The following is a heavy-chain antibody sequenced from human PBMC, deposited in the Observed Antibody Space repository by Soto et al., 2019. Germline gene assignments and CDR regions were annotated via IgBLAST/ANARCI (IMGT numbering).Heavy chain of an antibody. CDR3: ARGYYGRNGYSNPFDP. V-gene: IGHV4-59*01. Sequence: PSETLSLTCAVSVGSIRSYYRSWIRQPPGKGLEWIGHIGYSGSTNYNPSLKSRVTMSIDTSKNQFSLKLSSVTAADTAVYYCARGYYGRNGYSNPFDPWGQGTLVTVSS. CDR1: VGSIRSYY. D-gene: IGHD3-22*01. CDR2: IGYSGST. J-gene: IGHJ5*02.